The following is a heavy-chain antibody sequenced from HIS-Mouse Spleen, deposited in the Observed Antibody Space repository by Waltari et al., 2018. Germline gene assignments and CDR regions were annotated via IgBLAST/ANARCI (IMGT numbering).Heavy chain of an antibody. D-gene: IGHD6-19*01. CDR3: ARGAVAGDAFDI. CDR2: ISYDGSNK. V-gene: IGHV3-30*04. Sequence: QVQLVESGGGVVQPGRSLRLSCAASGFTFSSYAMHWVRQAPGQGLEWVAVISYDGSNKYYADSVKGRFTISRDNSKNTLYLQMNSLRAEDTAVYYCARGAVAGDAFDIWGQGTMVTVSS. J-gene: IGHJ3*02. CDR1: GFTFSSYA.